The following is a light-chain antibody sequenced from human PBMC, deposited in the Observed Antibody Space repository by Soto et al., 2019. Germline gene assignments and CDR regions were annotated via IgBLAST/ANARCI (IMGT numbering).Light chain of an antibody. CDR1: QSVSSSY. Sequence: EIVLTQSPGTLSLSPGERATLSCRASQSVSSSYLAWYQQKPGQAPRLLIYGASTRATGIPDRFSGGGSGTEFTLTISSLQSEDFAVYYCQHFGGTTFTFGQGTRLEIK. J-gene: IGKJ5*01. CDR3: QHFGGTTFT. CDR2: GAS. V-gene: IGKV3-20*01.